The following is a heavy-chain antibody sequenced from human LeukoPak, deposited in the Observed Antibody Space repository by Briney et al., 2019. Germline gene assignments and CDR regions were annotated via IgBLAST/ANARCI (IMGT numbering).Heavy chain of an antibody. CDR3: ARRGHYYGSGSPPFYYYYYMDV. Sequence: GGSLRLSCAASGFTFSDYYMSWIRQAPGKGLEWVSYISSSGSTIYYADSVKGRFTISRDNAKNSLYLQMNSLRAEDTAVYYCARRGHYYGSGSPPFYYYYYMDVWGKGTTVTISS. J-gene: IGHJ6*03. V-gene: IGHV3-11*01. CDR1: GFTFSDYY. D-gene: IGHD3-10*01. CDR2: ISSSGSTI.